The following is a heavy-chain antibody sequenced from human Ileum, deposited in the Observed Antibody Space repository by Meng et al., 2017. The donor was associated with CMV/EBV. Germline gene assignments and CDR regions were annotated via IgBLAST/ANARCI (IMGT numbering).Heavy chain of an antibody. Sequence: LTFSNYWRHWVRQAPGKGLVGVAGINSDGSSTSYAYSVKGRFTITRDNAKNTLYLQMNSLRAEDTAVYYCARLTYYDVWSGLGFDYWGQGTLVTVSS. D-gene: IGHD3-3*01. CDR3: ARLTYYDVWSGLGFDY. CDR2: INSDGSST. V-gene: IGHV3-74*01. J-gene: IGHJ4*02. CDR1: LTFSNYW.